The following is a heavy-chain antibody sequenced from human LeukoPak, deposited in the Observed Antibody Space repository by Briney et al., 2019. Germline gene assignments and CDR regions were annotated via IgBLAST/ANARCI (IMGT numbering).Heavy chain of an antibody. J-gene: IGHJ3*02. CDR3: ARRHMITFGGVIVSYDAFDI. V-gene: IGHV1-8*01. Sequence: ASVKVSCKASGYTFTSYDINWVRQATGQGLEWMGWMNPNSGNTGYAQKFQGRVTMTRNTSISTAHMELSGLRSEDTAVYYCARRHMITFGGVIVSYDAFDIWGQGTMVTVSS. CDR2: MNPNSGNT. D-gene: IGHD3-16*02. CDR1: GYTFTSYD.